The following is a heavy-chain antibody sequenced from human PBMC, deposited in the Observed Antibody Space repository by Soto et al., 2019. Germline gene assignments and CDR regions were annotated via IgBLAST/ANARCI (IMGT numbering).Heavy chain of an antibody. Sequence: GESLKISCKGSGYSLTSYWISWVRQMPGKGLEWMGRIDPSDSYTNYSPSFQGHVTISADKSISTAYLQWSSLKASDTAMYYCARYGRVSEQQLVRGYYGMDVWGQGTTVTVSS. CDR3: ARYGRVSEQQLVRGYYGMDV. CDR1: GYSLTSYW. V-gene: IGHV5-10-1*01. J-gene: IGHJ6*02. D-gene: IGHD6-13*01. CDR2: IDPSDSYT.